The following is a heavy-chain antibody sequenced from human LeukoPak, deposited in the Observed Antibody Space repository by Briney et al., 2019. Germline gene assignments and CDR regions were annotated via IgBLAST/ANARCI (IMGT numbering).Heavy chain of an antibody. CDR1: GFTFGDYA. D-gene: IGHD5-18*01. Sequence: GGSLRLSCTASGFTFGDYAMSWVRQAPGKGLEWVGFIRGKAYGGTTEYAASVKGRFTISRDDSKSIAYLQMNSLKTEDTAVYYCTRGYSYDPFDYWGQGTLVTVSS. CDR3: TRGYSYDPFDY. CDR2: IRGKAYGGTT. V-gene: IGHV3-49*04. J-gene: IGHJ4*02.